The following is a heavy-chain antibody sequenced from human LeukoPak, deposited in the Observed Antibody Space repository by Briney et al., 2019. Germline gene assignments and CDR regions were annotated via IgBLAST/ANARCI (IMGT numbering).Heavy chain of an antibody. J-gene: IGHJ4*02. D-gene: IGHD2-21*01. Sequence: TGGTLRLSCAASGFTVSSNYMSWVRQAPGKGLEWVSVIYTIGSTFYADSVKGRFTISRDNSKNTLYLEMNSVRAEDTAVYYCARGTVGVGNVDYWGQGTLVTVSS. CDR1: GFTVSSNY. CDR2: IYTIGST. V-gene: IGHV3-53*01. CDR3: ARGTVGVGNVDY.